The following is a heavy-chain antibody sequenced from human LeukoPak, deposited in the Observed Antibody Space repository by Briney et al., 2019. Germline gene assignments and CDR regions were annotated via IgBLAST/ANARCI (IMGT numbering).Heavy chain of an antibody. CDR3: ASTSAMVYFDY. CDR2: INHRGST. V-gene: IGHV4-34*01. J-gene: IGHJ4*02. CDR1: GGSLSGYH. Sequence: SETLSLTCAVYGGSLSGYHWSWIRHPPGKGLEWIGEINHRGSTNYNPSLKSRVTISVGTSKNQFSLKLSSVTAADTAVYYCASTSAMVYFDYWGQGTQVTVSS. D-gene: IGHD5-18*01.